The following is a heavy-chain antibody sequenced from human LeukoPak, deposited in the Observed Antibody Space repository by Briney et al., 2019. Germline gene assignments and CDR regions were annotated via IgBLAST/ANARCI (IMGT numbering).Heavy chain of an antibody. CDR3: AAEQQVGATNWFDP. V-gene: IGHV1-69*01. J-gene: IGHJ5*02. CDR2: IIPIFGTA. Sequence: SVKVSCKASGGTFSSYAISWVRQAPGQGLEWMGGIIPIFGTANYAQKFQGRVTITADESTSTAYMELSSLRSEDTAVYYCAAEQQVGATNWFDPWGQGTLVTVSS. D-gene: IGHD1-26*01. CDR1: GGTFSSYA.